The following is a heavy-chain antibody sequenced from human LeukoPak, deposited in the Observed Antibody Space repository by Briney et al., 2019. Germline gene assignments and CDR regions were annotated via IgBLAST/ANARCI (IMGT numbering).Heavy chain of an antibody. CDR1: GFSFSIYA. V-gene: IGHV3-21*06. J-gene: IGHJ4*02. CDR3: ARDRPTGASRVFVVQ. Sequence: GGSLRLSRTPSGFSFSIYAMTWVRQDPGNGREWILSVSSGSRYIYYAYSVRGRFTISRDNTKNSLYLLMNNLRAEDTAIYYCARDRPTGASRVFVVQWGQGAPVTVSS. CDR2: VSSGSRYI. D-gene: IGHD2-15*01.